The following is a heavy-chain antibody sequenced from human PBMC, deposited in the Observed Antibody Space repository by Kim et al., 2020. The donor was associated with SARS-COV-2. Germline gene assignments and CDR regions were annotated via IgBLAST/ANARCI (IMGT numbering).Heavy chain of an antibody. CDR1: GYTFTSYA. CDR2: INTNTGNP. Sequence: ASVKVSCKASGYTFTSYAMNWVRQAPGQGLEWMGWINTNTGNPTYAQGFTGRFVFSLDTSVSTAYLQISSLKAEDTAVYYCARTPSKLLRYFDWLYTLDYWGQGTLVTVSS. J-gene: IGHJ4*02. D-gene: IGHD3-9*01. CDR3: ARTPSKLLRYFDWLYTLDY. V-gene: IGHV7-4-1*02.